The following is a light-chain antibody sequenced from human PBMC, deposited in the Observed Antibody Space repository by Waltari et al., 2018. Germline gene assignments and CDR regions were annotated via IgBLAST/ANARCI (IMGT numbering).Light chain of an antibody. CDR2: DAS. Sequence: DIQMTQSPASLSASVGDRVTITCQASQDINNYLNWYQQKAGKAPKLLIYDASNLETRVPSRFSGSGSWTDFTVTISSLQPEDIAIYYCQQYDSLPRTFGQGTKLEIK. V-gene: IGKV1-33*01. J-gene: IGKJ2*01. CDR3: QQYDSLPRT. CDR1: QDINNY.